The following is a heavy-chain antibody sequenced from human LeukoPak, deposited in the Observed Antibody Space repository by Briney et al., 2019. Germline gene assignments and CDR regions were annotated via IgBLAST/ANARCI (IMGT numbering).Heavy chain of an antibody. CDR2: IIPIFGTA. CDR3: AREKRFDWGVYMDV. V-gene: IGHV1-69*13. Sequence: ASVKVSCKASGGTFSSYAISWVRQAPGQGLEWMGGIIPIFGTANYAQKFQGRVTITADESTSTAYMELSSLRSEDTAVYYCAREKRFDWGVYMDVWGKGTTVTVSS. D-gene: IGHD3-9*01. CDR1: GGTFSSYA. J-gene: IGHJ6*03.